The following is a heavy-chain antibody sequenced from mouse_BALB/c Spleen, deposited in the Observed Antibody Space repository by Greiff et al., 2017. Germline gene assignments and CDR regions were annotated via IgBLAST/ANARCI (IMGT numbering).Heavy chain of an antibody. D-gene: IGHD2-3*01. J-gene: IGHJ4*01. Sequence: DVKLVESGGGLVQPGGSLRLSCATSGFTFTDYYMSWVRQPPGKALEWLGFIRNKANGYTTEYSASVKGRFTISRDNSQSILYLQMNTLRAEDSATDYCARKDGYYYAMDYWGQGTSVTVSS. V-gene: IGHV7-3*02. CDR1: GFTFTDYY. CDR3: ARKDGYYYAMDY. CDR2: IRNKANGYTT.